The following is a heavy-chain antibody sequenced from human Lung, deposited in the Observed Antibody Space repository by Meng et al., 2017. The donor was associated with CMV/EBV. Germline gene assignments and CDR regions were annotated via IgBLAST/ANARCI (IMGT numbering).Heavy chain of an antibody. J-gene: IGHJ6*01. CDR1: GFTFSSYS. V-gene: IGHV3-21*01. CDR3: ARDVSPRSSAYFAIYYFYALDV. CDR2: ISSSGTYI. D-gene: IGHD2-21*01. Sequence: GEXXKISCAASGFTFSSYSMNRVRQAPGKGLEWVSSISSSGTYIYYADSVKGRFTISRDNAQNSLYLQMNSLRAEDTAVYYCARDVSPRSSAYFAIYYFYALDVWXQGNXVT.